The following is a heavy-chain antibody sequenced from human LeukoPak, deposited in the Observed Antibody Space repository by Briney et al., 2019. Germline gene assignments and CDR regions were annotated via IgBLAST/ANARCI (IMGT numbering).Heavy chain of an antibody. CDR2: INPNSGGT. V-gene: IGHV1-2*02. Sequence: ASVKVSCKASGYTFTGYYMHCVRQAPGPGLEWMGWINPNSGGTNYAQKFQGRVTMTRDTSISTAYMELSRLRSDDTAVYYCARAACSSTSCSLNLDYWGQGTLVTVSS. CDR3: ARAACSSTSCSLNLDY. CDR1: GYTFTGYY. J-gene: IGHJ4*02. D-gene: IGHD2-2*01.